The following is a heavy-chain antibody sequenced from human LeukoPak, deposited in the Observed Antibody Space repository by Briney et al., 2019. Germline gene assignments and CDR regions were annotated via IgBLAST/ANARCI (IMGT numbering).Heavy chain of an antibody. CDR2: VSSSGSTI. CDR1: GFTFSSYE. D-gene: IGHD6-19*01. CDR3: AKDTGYSSGWYYFDY. Sequence: GGSLRLSCAASGFTFSSYEMNWVRQAPGKGLEWVSYVSSSGSTIYYADSVKGRFTISRDNAKNSLYLQMNSLRAEDTAVYYCAKDTGYSSGWYYFDYWGQGTLVAVSS. V-gene: IGHV3-48*03. J-gene: IGHJ4*02.